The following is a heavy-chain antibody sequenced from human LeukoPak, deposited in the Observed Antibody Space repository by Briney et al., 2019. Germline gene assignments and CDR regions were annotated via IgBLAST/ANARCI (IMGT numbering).Heavy chain of an antibody. V-gene: IGHV3-30*03. Sequence: GGSLRLSCAAPGFTFSSYGMHWVRQAPGKGLEWVAVISYDGSNKYYADSVKGRFTISRDNSKNTLYLQMNSLRAEDTAVYYCARGGLSDYDSSGYYYGNWFDPWGQGTLVTVSS. CDR2: ISYDGSNK. CDR3: ARGGLSDYDSSGYYYGNWFDP. CDR1: GFTFSSYG. J-gene: IGHJ5*02. D-gene: IGHD3-22*01.